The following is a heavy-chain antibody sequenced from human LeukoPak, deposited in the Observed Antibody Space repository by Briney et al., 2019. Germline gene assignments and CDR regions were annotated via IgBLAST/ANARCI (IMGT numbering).Heavy chain of an antibody. CDR2: ISSSGSGGNT. CDR1: GFTFSSYN. Sequence: GGSLRLSCAASGFTFSSYNMNWVRQAPGKGLEWVSGISSSGSGGNTYYADSVKGRFTISRDNSNNTLYLQMNSLRAEDTAVYYCAKLTTSWGQGTLVTVSS. CDR3: AKLTTS. V-gene: IGHV3-23*01. J-gene: IGHJ4*02. D-gene: IGHD4-11*01.